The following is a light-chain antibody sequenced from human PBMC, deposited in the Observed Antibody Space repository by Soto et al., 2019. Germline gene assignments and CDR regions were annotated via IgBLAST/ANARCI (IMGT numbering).Light chain of an antibody. Sequence: QSVLTQPASVSGSPGQSITISCTGTSSDVGDYNYVSWYRQHPGNAPKLIIYEVTNRPSGISNRFSGSKSGNTASLTISGLQADDEADYYCSSYTRSSTLVFGGGTKLTVL. J-gene: IGLJ2*01. CDR3: SSYTRSSTLV. V-gene: IGLV2-14*01. CDR2: EVT. CDR1: SSDVGDYNY.